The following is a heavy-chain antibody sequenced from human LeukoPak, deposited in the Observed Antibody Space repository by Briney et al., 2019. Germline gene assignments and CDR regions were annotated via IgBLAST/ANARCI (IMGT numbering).Heavy chain of an antibody. D-gene: IGHD2-2*01. CDR1: GGSISSYY. Sequence: SETLSLTCTVSGGSISSYYWSWIRQPPGKGLEWIGYIYYSGSTNYNPSLKSRVTISVDTSKNQFSLKLSSVTAADTAVYYCARAYCSSTSCYARGAFDIWGQGTMVTVSP. CDR2: IYYSGST. V-gene: IGHV4-59*01. CDR3: ARAYCSSTSCYARGAFDI. J-gene: IGHJ3*02.